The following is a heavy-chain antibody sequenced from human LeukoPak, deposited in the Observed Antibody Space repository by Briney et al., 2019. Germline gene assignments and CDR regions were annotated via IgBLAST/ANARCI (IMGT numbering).Heavy chain of an antibody. CDR3: AKGRWALFDC. V-gene: IGHV6-1*01. D-gene: IGHD3-10*01. CDR1: GDSVSSNSAA. J-gene: IGHJ4*02. Sequence: SQTLSLTCDLSGDSVSSNSAAWNWIRQSPSRGLEWLGRTYYRSRWYNDYAVSVKSRMTINADTSKNQFSLQLNSVTLEDTAVYYCAKGRWALFDCWGQGTLVTVSS. CDR2: TYYRSRWYN.